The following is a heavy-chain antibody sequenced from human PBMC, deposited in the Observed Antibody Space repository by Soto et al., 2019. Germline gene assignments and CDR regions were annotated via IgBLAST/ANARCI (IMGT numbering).Heavy chain of an antibody. CDR1: GFTFTSSA. J-gene: IGHJ4*02. CDR2: IVVGSGNT. Sequence: SVKVSCKASGFTFTSSAVQWVRQARGQRLEWIGWIVVGSGNTNYAQKFQERVTITRDMSTSTAYMELSSLRSEDTAVYYCAAFKWPLRFLEWPGFDYWGQGTLVTVSS. CDR3: AAFKWPLRFLEWPGFDY. V-gene: IGHV1-58*01. D-gene: IGHD3-3*01.